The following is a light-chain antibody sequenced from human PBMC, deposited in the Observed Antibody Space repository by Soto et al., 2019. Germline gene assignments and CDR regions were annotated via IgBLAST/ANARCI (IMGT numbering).Light chain of an antibody. CDR1: QSVSSSY. J-gene: IGKJ2*01. CDR3: QQYDSSPPAYT. V-gene: IGKV3-20*01. CDR2: GAS. Sequence: EILLTQSPCTLSLSPGERATLSCRASQSVSSSYLALYQQKPGQAPSLLIYGASSRARGIPDRFSGSGSGTDFTLTISRLEPEDFAVYYYQQYDSSPPAYTFGQGTKLEIK.